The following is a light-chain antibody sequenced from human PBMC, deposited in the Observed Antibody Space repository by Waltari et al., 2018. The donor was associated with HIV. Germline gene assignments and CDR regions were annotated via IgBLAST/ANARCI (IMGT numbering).Light chain of an antibody. CDR3: VLYMGSDVWV. Sequence: QTVVTQEPSLSVPPGGTVTLTCGLSSGSVSTSYYPSWYQQTPGQAPRTVIYSTNTRSSGVPDRFSGSILGNKAALTITGAQADDESDYYCVLYMGSDVWVFGGGTKLTVL. J-gene: IGLJ3*02. CDR1: SGSVSTSYY. CDR2: STN. V-gene: IGLV8-61*01.